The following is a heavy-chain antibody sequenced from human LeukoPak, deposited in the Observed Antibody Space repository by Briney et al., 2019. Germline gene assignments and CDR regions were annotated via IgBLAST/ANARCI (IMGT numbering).Heavy chain of an antibody. CDR3: AREYSGYDYLYYYYYMDV. CDR2: VYYTGST. CDR1: GGYISSYY. Sequence: PSETLSLTCTVSGGYISSYYWSWIRQPPGEGLEWIGYVYYTGSTNYNPSLKSRVSISVDTSKNQFSLKLSSVTAADTAVYYCAREYSGYDYLYYYYYMDVWGKGTTVTISS. D-gene: IGHD5-12*01. V-gene: IGHV4-59*12. J-gene: IGHJ6*03.